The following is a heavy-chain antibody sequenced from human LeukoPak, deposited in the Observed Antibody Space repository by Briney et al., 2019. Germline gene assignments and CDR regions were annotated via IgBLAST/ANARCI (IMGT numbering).Heavy chain of an antibody. J-gene: IGHJ4*02. V-gene: IGHV3-74*01. Sequence: PGGSLRLSCAASGFTFRSYWMHWVRQARGKGLVYVSRINSDGTSTSYADSVKGRFTISRDNAKNTLYLLMNSLRAEDTAVYYCARDIGYSPFDYWGQGTLVTVSS. CDR1: GFTFRSYW. CDR2: INSDGTST. CDR3: ARDIGYSPFDY. D-gene: IGHD2-15*01.